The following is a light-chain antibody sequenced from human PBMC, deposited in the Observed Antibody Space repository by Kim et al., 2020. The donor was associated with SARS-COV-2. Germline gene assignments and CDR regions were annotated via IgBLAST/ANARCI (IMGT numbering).Light chain of an antibody. CDR2: WAS. V-gene: IGKV4-1*01. CDR3: QQYYSTPYT. CDR1: QGVSYRSNNKSS. Sequence: RATSNCKSSQGVSYRSNNKSSLAWYQRKPGQPPKLLIHWASARESGVPDRFSGSGSGTDFTLTISSLQAEDVAVYYCQQYYSTPYTFGQGTKLEI. J-gene: IGKJ2*01.